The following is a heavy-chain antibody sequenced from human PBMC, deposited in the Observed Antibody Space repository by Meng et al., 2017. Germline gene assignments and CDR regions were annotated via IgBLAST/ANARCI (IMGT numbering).Heavy chain of an antibody. Sequence: QVHLQQWGAGLLKPSETLSLTCAVYGGSFSGYYWSWIRQPPGKGLEWIGEINHSGSTNYNPSLKSRVTISVDTSKNQFSLKLSSVTAADTAVYYCARKSTMVRGIYNWFDPWGQGTLVTVSS. J-gene: IGHJ5*02. CDR1: GGSFSGYY. V-gene: IGHV4-34*01. D-gene: IGHD3-10*01. CDR3: ARKSTMVRGIYNWFDP. CDR2: INHSGST.